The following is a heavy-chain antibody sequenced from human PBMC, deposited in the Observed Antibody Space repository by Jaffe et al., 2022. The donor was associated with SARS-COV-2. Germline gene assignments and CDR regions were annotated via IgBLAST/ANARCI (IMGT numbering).Heavy chain of an antibody. D-gene: IGHD1-7*01. CDR2: LRSSGIHK. Sequence: EGLLLESGGGLIQPGGSLRLSCAVSGFSINNYAMAWVRQAPGRGLEWVSVLRSSGIHKHYADSVKGRYIVSRDNSKNTLYLQMNSLGAEDTAIYYCAKTWNWPGPFDDWGQGTLVTVSS. V-gene: IGHV3-23*01. CDR3: AKTWNWPGPFDD. J-gene: IGHJ4*02. CDR1: GFSINNYA.